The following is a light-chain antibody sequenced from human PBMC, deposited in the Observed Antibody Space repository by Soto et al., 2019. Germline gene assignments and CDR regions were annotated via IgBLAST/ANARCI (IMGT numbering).Light chain of an antibody. V-gene: IGKV1-5*03. CDR1: QSISSW. CDR3: PPYNWYPFT. CDR2: KAS. Sequence: DIQMTQSPSTLSASVGDRVTITCRASQSISSWLAWYQQKPGKAPKLLIYKASSLESGVPSRFSGSGTWTEFPLTLSSLQAYDFANYYCPPYNWYPFTFGQGTQLEIQ. J-gene: IGKJ2*01.